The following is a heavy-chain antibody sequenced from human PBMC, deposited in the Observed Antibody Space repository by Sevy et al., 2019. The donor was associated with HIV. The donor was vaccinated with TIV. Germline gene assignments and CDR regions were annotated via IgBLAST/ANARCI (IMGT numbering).Heavy chain of an antibody. Sequence: ASVKVSCETSGYRFTDYYIHWVRQAPGQGLEWMGWINPNSDVTKSAKKFQDRVIMTKDTSISTVYMELRGLTFDDSAVYYCAREQEFCSTTTGYSGLDHWGHGSLVTVSS. CDR2: INPNSDVT. V-gene: IGHV1-2*02. CDR3: AREQEFCSTTTGYSGLDH. J-gene: IGHJ4*01. CDR1: GYRFTDYY. D-gene: IGHD2-2*02.